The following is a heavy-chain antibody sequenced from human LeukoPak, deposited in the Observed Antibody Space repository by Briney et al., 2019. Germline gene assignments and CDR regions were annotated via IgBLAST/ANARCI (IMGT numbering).Heavy chain of an antibody. J-gene: IGHJ6*02. CDR2: IYSGGST. CDR1: GFTVSSNY. D-gene: IGHD3-16*01. CDR3: ARGRRGQGERPYYGMDV. Sequence: GSLRLSCAASGFTVSSNYMSWVRQAPGKGPEWVSVIYSGGSTYYADSVKGRFTISRDNSKNTLYLQMNSLRAEDTAVYYCARGRRGQGERPYYGMDVWGQGTTVTVSS. V-gene: IGHV3-53*01.